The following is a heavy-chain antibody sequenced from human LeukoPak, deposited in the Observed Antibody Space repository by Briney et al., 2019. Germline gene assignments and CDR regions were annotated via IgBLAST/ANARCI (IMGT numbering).Heavy chain of an antibody. D-gene: IGHD1-1*01. Sequence: GRSPRLSCAASGFTFSTYGMHWVRQAPGKGLVWVAFIRYDGSNKYYADSVKGRFTISRDNSKNTLYLQMNSLRAEDTAMYFCAKDKDPWKSTSISDFDYWGQGTLVTVSS. V-gene: IGHV3-30*02. J-gene: IGHJ4*02. CDR1: GFTFSTYG. CDR2: IRYDGSNK. CDR3: AKDKDPWKSTSISDFDY.